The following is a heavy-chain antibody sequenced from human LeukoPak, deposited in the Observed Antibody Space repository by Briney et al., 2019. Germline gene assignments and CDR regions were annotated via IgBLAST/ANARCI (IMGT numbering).Heavy chain of an antibody. CDR1: GYTFTSYY. CDR2: INPSGGST. CDR3: AGDWFDP. V-gene: IGHV1-46*01. Sequence: ASVKVSCTASGYTFTSYYMHWVRQAPGQGLEWMGIINPSGGSTSYAQKLQGRGTMTTDPSTSTAYMELRSLRANATAVYYCAGDWFDPWGQGTLVTVSS. J-gene: IGHJ5*02.